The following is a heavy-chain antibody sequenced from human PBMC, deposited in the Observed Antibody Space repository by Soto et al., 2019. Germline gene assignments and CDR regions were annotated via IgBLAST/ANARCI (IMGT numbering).Heavy chain of an antibody. J-gene: IGHJ5*02. V-gene: IGHV4-34*01. Sequence: SETLSLTCAVYGGSFSGYYWSWIRQPPGKGLEWIGEINHSGSTNYNPSLKSRVTISVDTSKNQFSLKLSSVTAADTAVYYCARGIVVRGGGNWFDPWGQGTLVTVSS. CDR3: ARGIVVRGGGNWFDP. D-gene: IGHD3-10*01. CDR1: GGSFSGYY. CDR2: INHSGST.